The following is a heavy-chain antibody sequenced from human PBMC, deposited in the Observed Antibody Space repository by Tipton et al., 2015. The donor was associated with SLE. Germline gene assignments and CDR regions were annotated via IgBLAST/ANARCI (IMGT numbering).Heavy chain of an antibody. CDR1: GYTFTYSG. D-gene: IGHD5-18*01. J-gene: IGHJ6*02. Sequence: QSGPEVKKPGASVKVSCKASGYTFTYSGISWVRQAPGQGLEWMGWISAYNGIPNYAQKLQGRVTMTTDTSTSTAYMELRSLRSDDAAVYYCARRIQPVEYYYGMDVWGQGTTVSVSS. CDR2: ISAYNGIP. V-gene: IGHV1-18*01. CDR3: ARRIQPVEYYYGMDV.